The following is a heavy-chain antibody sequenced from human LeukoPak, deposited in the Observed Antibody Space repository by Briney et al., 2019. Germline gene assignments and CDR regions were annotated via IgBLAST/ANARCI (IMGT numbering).Heavy chain of an antibody. J-gene: IGHJ4*02. CDR3: ARGGIVGASYFDY. D-gene: IGHD1-26*01. CDR2: IIAIFGTA. Sequence: SVKVSCKASGYTFTSYGISWVRQAPGQGLEWMGGIIAIFGTANYAQNFQGRVTITADESTSTAYMELSSLRSEDTAVYYCARGGIVGASYFDYWGQGTLVTVSS. CDR1: GYTFTSYG. V-gene: IGHV1-69*13.